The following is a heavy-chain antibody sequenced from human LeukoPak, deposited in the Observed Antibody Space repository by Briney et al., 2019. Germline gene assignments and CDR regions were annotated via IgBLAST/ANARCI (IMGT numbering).Heavy chain of an antibody. D-gene: IGHD3-22*01. CDR3: ARVPYYYNSGGDY. J-gene: IGHJ4*02. CDR2: IYYSGST. CDR1: GGSIRGSH. Sequence: SETLSLTCTLSGGSIRGSHWSWIRQPPGKGLEWIGYIYYSGSTNYNPSLESRVTISIDTSNNQFSLKLNPVTAADTAVYYCARVPYYYNSGGDYWGQGTLVTVSS. V-gene: IGHV4-59*01.